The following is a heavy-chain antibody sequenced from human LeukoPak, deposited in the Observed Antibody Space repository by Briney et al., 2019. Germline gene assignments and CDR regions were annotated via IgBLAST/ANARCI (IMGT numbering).Heavy chain of an antibody. Sequence: SVKVPCKASGGTFSSYAISWVRQAPGQGLEWMGGIIPIFGTANYAQEFQGRVTITADKSTSTAYMELSSLRSEDTAVYYCARGPIAVAGTAFDYWGQGTLVTVSS. CDR1: GGTFSSYA. V-gene: IGHV1-69*06. D-gene: IGHD6-19*01. CDR3: ARGPIAVAGTAFDY. CDR2: IIPIFGTA. J-gene: IGHJ4*02.